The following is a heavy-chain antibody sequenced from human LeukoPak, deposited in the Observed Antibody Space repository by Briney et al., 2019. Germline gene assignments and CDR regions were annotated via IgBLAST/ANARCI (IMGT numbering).Heavy chain of an antibody. V-gene: IGHV4-30-2*01. Sequence: SETLSLTCAVSGGSVSYSGYSWSWIRQPPGKGLELIGYIYHRGSTYYNPSFKSRVTISVDNSKNQFSLKLSSVTAADTAVYYCARLLRYWFDPWGQGTLVTVSP. CDR1: GGSVSYSGYS. D-gene: IGHD3-9*01. CDR3: ARLLRYWFDP. CDR2: IYHRGST. J-gene: IGHJ5*02.